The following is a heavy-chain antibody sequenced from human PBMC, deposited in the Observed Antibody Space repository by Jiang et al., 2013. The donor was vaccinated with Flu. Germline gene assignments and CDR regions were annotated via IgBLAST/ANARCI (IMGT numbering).Heavy chain of an antibody. D-gene: IGHD3-22*01. CDR1: GGTFSSYA. CDR3: ARHKAYYDSPSY. J-gene: IGHJ4*02. Sequence: KASGGTFSSYAISWVRQAPGQGLEWMGGIIPIFGTANYAQKFQGRVTITADESTSTAYMELSSLRSEDTAVYYCARHKAYYDSPSYWGQGTLVTVSS. CDR2: IIPIFGTA. V-gene: IGHV1-69*01.